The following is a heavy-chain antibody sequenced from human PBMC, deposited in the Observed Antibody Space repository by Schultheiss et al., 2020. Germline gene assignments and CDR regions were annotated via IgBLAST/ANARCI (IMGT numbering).Heavy chain of an antibody. J-gene: IGHJ4*02. CDR3: ARSAADYCPATFDY. CDR1: GGSISSGGYY. CDR2: IYYSGST. D-gene: IGHD2/OR15-2a*01. Sequence: SETLSLTCTVSGGSISSGGYYWSWIRQHPGKGLEWIGYIYYSGSTYYNPSLKSRVTISVDTSKNQFSLKLSSVTAADTAVYYCARSAADYCPATFDYWGQRTLVTVSS. V-gene: IGHV4-31*03.